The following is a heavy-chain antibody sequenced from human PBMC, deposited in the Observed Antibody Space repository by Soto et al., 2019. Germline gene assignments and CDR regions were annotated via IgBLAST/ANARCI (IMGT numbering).Heavy chain of an antibody. Sequence: TSETLSLTCTVSGGSISSGDYYWSWIRQPPGKGLEWIGYIYYSGSTYYNPSLKSRVTISVDTSKNQFSLKLSSVTAADTAVYYCARYYDSSGYYYFDYWGQGTLVTVSS. J-gene: IGHJ4*02. D-gene: IGHD3-22*01. CDR1: GGSISSGDYY. V-gene: IGHV4-30-4*01. CDR2: IYYSGST. CDR3: ARYYDSSGYYYFDY.